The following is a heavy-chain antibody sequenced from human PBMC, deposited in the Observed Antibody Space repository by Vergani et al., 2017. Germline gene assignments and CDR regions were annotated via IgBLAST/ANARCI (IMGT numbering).Heavy chain of an antibody. J-gene: IGHJ3*02. CDR1: GGSISSSSYY. V-gene: IGHV4-39*01. CDR2: IYYSGST. D-gene: IGHD6-6*01. CDR3: ARTYIAARFSLTIHAFDI. Sequence: QLQLQESGPGLVKPSETLSLTCTVSGGSISSSSYYWGWIRQPPGKGLEWIGSIYYSGSTYYNPSLKSRVTISVDTSKNQFSLKLSSVTAADTAVYYCARTYIAARFSLTIHAFDIWGQGTMVTVSS.